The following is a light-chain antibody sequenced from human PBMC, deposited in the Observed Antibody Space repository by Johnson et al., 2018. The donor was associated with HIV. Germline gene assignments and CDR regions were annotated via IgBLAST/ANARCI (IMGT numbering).Light chain of an antibody. Sequence: QSVLTQPPSVSAAPGQKVTISCSGSNSNIGNNFVSWYQQLPGTVPKLLIYENIKRPSGIPDRFSGSKSGTSATLGITGLQTGDEADYYCGTLDSSLSVFVFGTGTKVSVL. V-gene: IGLV1-51*02. J-gene: IGLJ1*01. CDR2: ENI. CDR1: NSNIGNNF. CDR3: GTLDSSLSVFV.